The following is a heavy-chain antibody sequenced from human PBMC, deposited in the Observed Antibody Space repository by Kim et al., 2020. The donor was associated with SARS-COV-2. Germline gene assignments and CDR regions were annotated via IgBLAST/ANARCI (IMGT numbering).Heavy chain of an antibody. V-gene: IGHV1-18*04. J-gene: IGHJ4*02. CDR1: GYTFTSYG. CDR2: ISAYNGNT. Sequence: ASVKVSCKASGYTFTSYGISWVRQAPGQGLEWMGWISAYNGNTNYAQKLQGRVTMTTDTSTSTAYMELRSLRSDDTAVYYCARTGGIFGVVIGGPHYYFDYWGQGTLVTVSS. D-gene: IGHD3-3*01. CDR3: ARTGGIFGVVIGGPHYYFDY.